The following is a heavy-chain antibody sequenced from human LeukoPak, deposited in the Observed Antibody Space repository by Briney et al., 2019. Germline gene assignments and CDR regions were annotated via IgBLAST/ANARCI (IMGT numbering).Heavy chain of an antibody. CDR2: INAGNGNT. J-gene: IGHJ4*02. D-gene: IGHD5-18*01. V-gene: IGHV1-3*01. CDR1: GYTFTSYA. Sequence: ASVKVSCKASGYTFTSYAMHWVRQAPGQRLEWMGWINAGNGNTKYSQKFQGRVTITRDTSASTAYMELSSLRSDDTPVYYCARVDTAMAALFDYWGQGALVTVSS. CDR3: ARVDTAMAALFDY.